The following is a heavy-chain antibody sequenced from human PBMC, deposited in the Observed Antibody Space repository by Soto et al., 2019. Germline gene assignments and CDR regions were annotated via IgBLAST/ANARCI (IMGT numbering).Heavy chain of an antibody. CDR1: GGSVSSDY. CDR3: ARGPPFDF. CDR2: IYNSGST. J-gene: IGHJ4*02. V-gene: IGHV4-59*02. Sequence: SETLSLTCTFSGGSVSSDYWSWIRQPPGKGLQWIAYIYNSGSTNYNPSLKSRITISVDTSKNQFSLKLSSVTAADTALYYCARGPPFDFWGQGALVTVSS.